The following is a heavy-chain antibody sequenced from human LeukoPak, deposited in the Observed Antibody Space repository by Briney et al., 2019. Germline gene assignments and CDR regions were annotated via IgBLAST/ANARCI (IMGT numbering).Heavy chain of an antibody. CDR1: GFTFSSYS. J-gene: IGHJ4*02. V-gene: IGHV3-48*01. Sequence: GGSLRLSCAASGFTFSSYSMNWVRQAPGKGLEWVSHISSSSSTIYYADSVKGRFTISRDNSKNTLYLQMNSLRAEDTAVYYCARFRAAAGYYFDYWGQGTLVTVSS. CDR3: ARFRAAAGYYFDY. D-gene: IGHD6-13*01. CDR2: ISSSSSTI.